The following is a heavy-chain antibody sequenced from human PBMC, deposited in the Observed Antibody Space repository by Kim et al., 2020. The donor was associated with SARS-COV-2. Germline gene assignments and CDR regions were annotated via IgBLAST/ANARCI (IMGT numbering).Heavy chain of an antibody. Sequence: GGSLRLSCAASGFTFSSYGMHWVRQAPGKGLEWVAVISYDGSNKYYADSVKGRFTISRDNSKNTLYLQMNSLRAEDTAVYYCAKNGIVVVTYNLYYFDYWGQGTLVTVSS. J-gene: IGHJ4*02. CDR3: AKNGIVVVTYNLYYFDY. D-gene: IGHD3-22*01. CDR1: GFTFSSYG. V-gene: IGHV3-30*18. CDR2: ISYDGSNK.